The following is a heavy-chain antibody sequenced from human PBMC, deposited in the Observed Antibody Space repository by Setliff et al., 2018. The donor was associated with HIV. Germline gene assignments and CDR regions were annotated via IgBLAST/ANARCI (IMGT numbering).Heavy chain of an antibody. CDR3: TIGHYTTAG. D-gene: IGHD1-26*01. CDR2: IKPDGSDK. J-gene: IGHJ4*02. V-gene: IGHV3-7*01. CDR1: GLTLSKYA. Sequence: LRLSCAASGLTLSKYAMNWVRQAPGKGLEWVANIKPDGSDKFYVDSVKGRFTIFRDNTKESLYLQMSSLRAEDTAVYYCTIGHYTTAGWGQGTLVTVS.